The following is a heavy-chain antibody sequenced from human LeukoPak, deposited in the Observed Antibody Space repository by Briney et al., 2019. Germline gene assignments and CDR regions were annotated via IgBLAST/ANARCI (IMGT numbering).Heavy chain of an antibody. D-gene: IGHD3-3*01. V-gene: IGHV3-23*01. Sequence: GVLRLSCAASGFTFSSYAMSWIRQAPGKGLEWVSAISGSGGSTYYADSVKGRFTISRDNSKNTLYLQMNSLRAEDTAVYYCARSVRYYDFWSGSHYWGQGTLVTVSS. CDR3: ARSVRYYDFWSGSHY. CDR1: GFTFSSYA. J-gene: IGHJ4*02. CDR2: ISGSGGST.